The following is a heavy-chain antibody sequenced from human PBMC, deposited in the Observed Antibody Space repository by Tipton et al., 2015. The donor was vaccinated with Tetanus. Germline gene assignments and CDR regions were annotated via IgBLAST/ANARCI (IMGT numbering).Heavy chain of an antibody. CDR2: ISYDGSNK. J-gene: IGHJ4*02. D-gene: IGHD2-21*02. CDR3: AKDLDGDHNSFDY. CDR1: GFTFSSYG. Sequence: SLRLSCAASGFTFSSYGMHWVRQAPGKGLEWVAVISYDGSNKYYADSVKGRFTISRDNSKNTLYLQMNSLRAEDTAVYYCAKDLDGDHNSFDYWGQGTLVTVSS. V-gene: IGHV3-30*18.